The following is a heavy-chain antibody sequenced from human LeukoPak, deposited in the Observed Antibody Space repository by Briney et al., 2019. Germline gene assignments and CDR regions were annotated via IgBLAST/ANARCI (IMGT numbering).Heavy chain of an antibody. CDR3: ARLAAARGFDP. V-gene: IGHV5-51*01. CDR2: IYAGDSDT. J-gene: IGHJ5*02. Sequence: GESLKISCKAFGYFFSNYWIGWVRQMPGKGLEWMGIIYAGDSDTRYSPSFQGQVTISVDKSITTAYLQWNSLKASDSAIYYCARLAAARGFDPWGQGTLVTVSS. D-gene: IGHD6-13*01. CDR1: GYFFSNYW.